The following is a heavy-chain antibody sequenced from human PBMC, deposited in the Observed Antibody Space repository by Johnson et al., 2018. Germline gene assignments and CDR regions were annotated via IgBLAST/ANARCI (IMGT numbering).Heavy chain of an antibody. Sequence: EVQLVESGGELVQPGGSLRLSCAASGFTLSDHYMDWVRQAPGKGLEWVGRTRNKVKSYSTDYAASVRGRFTISRDDSKNSLYLQMNSLKNEDTAVYYCVTCSGRPLDYSVMDVWGQGTTVTVSS. V-gene: IGHV3-72*01. D-gene: IGHD2-15*01. CDR2: TRNKVKSYST. J-gene: IGHJ6*02. CDR3: VTCSGRPLDYSVMDV. CDR1: GFTLSDHY.